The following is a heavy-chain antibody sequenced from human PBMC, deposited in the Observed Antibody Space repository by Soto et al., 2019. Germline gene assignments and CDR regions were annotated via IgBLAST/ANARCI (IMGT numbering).Heavy chain of an antibody. CDR3: AFGYSSSRHWFDP. Sequence: PGESLKISCKGSGYSFTSYWISWVRQMPGKGLEWMGRIDPSDSYTNYSPSFQGHVTISADKSISTAYLQWSSLKASDTAMYYCAFGYSSSRHWFDPWGQGTLVTVSS. J-gene: IGHJ5*02. CDR1: GYSFTSYW. V-gene: IGHV5-10-1*01. CDR2: IDPSDSYT. D-gene: IGHD6-13*01.